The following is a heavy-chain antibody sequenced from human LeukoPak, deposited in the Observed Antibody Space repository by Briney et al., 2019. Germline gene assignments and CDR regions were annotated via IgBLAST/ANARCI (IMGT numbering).Heavy chain of an antibody. CDR3: TKDKLSGGDAENAFDI. J-gene: IGHJ3*02. D-gene: IGHD2-21*02. V-gene: IGHV3-30*18. CDR1: GFTFSSYG. Sequence: PGRSLRLSCAASGFTFSSYGMHWVRQAPGKGLEWVAVISYDGSNKYYADSVKGRFTISRDNSKNTLYLQMNSLRAEDTAVYYCTKDKLSGGDAENAFDIWGQGTMVTVSS. CDR2: ISYDGSNK.